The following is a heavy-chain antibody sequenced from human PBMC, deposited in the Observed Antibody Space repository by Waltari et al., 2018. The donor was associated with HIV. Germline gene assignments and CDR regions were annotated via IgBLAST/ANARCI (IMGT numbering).Heavy chain of an antibody. V-gene: IGHV3-30*03. CDR1: GVTFSSSG. J-gene: IGHJ6*02. CDR3: ARPQERGFWSGYSSAGDV. D-gene: IGHD3-3*01. Sequence: QVTLVESGGGVGQPGRSLSLSCAASGVTFSSSGIHWVRQAPGKGLGWVAVISFDGSTKYSADSVKGRFTISRDNSKNTLYLQMNSLRPEDTTVYYCARPQERGFWSGYSSAGDVWGQGTTVTVSS. CDR2: ISFDGSTK.